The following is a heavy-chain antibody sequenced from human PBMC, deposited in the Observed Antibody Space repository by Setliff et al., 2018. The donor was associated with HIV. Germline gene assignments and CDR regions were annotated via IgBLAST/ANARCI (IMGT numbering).Heavy chain of an antibody. Sequence: PSETLSLTCAVSGGSISSSNWWSWVRQPPGKGLEWIGEIYYTGNTNYNPSLKSRVSISVDKSKNQFSLKLSSVTAADTAVYYCASRPWGAAAGSRYGMDVWGLGTTVTVSS. D-gene: IGHD6-13*01. CDR3: ASRPWGAAAGSRYGMDV. CDR2: IYYTGNT. CDR1: GGSISSSNW. V-gene: IGHV4-4*02. J-gene: IGHJ6*02.